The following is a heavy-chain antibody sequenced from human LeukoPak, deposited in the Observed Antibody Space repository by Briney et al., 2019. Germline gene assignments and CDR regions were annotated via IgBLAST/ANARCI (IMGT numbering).Heavy chain of an antibody. CDR2: ISGSAHKI. J-gene: IGHJ4*02. Sequence: HPGGSLRLSCVASGITFSNYAVSWVRQAPEKGLDWVSVISGSAHKIRYADSVKGRFTISRDNSENIVYLQMNNLGVEDTAVYYCAGRPTGYSSGYIHWGQGTLVTVSS. V-gene: IGHV3-23*01. D-gene: IGHD5-18*01. CDR3: AGRPTGYSSGYIH. CDR1: GITFSNYA.